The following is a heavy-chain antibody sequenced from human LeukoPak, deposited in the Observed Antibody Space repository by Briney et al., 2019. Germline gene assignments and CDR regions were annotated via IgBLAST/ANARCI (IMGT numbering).Heavy chain of an antibody. J-gene: IGHJ4*02. Sequence: SETLSLTCAVYGGSFSGYYWSWIRQHPGKGLEWIGYIYYSGSTYYNPSLKSRVTISVDTSKNQFSLKLSSVTAADTAVYYCARDRDTAYIDYWGQGTLVTVSS. CDR2: IYYSGST. CDR3: ARDRDTAYIDY. V-gene: IGHV4-31*11. CDR1: GGSFSGYY. D-gene: IGHD5-18*01.